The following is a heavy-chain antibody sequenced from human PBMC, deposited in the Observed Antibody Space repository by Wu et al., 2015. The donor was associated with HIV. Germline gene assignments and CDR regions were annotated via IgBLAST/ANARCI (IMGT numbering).Heavy chain of an antibody. J-gene: IGHJ5*02. D-gene: IGHD6-19*01. V-gene: IGHV1-18*01. CDR1: GGTFSSYA. CDR3: ARGIAVTPMANWFDP. Sequence: QVQLVQSGAEVKKPGSSVKVSCKASGGTFSSYAISWVRQAPGQGLEWMAWISGDNINTHYAQKVQGRVTLTTDTSTSTAYLELRSLRYDDTAVYYCARGIAVTPMANWFDPWGQGTLVTVSS. CDR2: ISGDNINT.